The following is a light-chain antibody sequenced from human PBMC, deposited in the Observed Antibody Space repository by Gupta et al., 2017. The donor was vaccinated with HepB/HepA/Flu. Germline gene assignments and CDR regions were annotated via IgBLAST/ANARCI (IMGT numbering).Light chain of an antibody. J-gene: IGLJ2*01. CDR2: EVS. Sequence: QSALTQPPSVSGSPGQSVTIPCTGTSSDVGSFNRVSWYQQPQGPAPKLMIDEVSNRPSGVPDRFSGSKSGNTASLTITGLQAEDEADYYCSSFTGGSTLLVFGGGTKLTVL. V-gene: IGLV2-18*02. CDR1: SSDVGSFNR. CDR3: SSFTGGSTLLV.